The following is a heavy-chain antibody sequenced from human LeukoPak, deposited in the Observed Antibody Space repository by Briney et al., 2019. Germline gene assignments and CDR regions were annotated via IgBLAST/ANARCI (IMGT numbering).Heavy chain of an antibody. CDR1: GGSFSGYY. Sequence: SETLSLTCAVYGGSFSGYYWSWIRQPPGKGLEWIGEINHSGSTNYNPSLKSRVTISVDTSKNQFSLRLSSVTAADTAVYYCARVVSSGWYVSPVMDYWGQGTLVTVSS. D-gene: IGHD6-19*01. V-gene: IGHV4-34*01. CDR3: ARVVSSGWYVSPVMDY. J-gene: IGHJ4*02. CDR2: INHSGST.